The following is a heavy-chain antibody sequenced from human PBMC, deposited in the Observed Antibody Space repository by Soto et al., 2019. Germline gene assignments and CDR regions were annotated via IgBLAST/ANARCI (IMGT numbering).Heavy chain of an antibody. CDR3: ASEESSGKLDS. V-gene: IGHV4-30-2*01. J-gene: IGHJ4*02. CDR2: IYHSGT. CDR1: GGSISSAGYS. Sequence: QLQLQESGSGLVKPSQTLSLTCAVSGGSISSAGYSWSWIRQPPGKGLEWIGYIYHSGTSYNPSLTSXXTXSAXRSKYQFSLKLSSVTAADTAVYYCASEESSGKLDSWGQGTLVTVSS. D-gene: IGHD3-22*01.